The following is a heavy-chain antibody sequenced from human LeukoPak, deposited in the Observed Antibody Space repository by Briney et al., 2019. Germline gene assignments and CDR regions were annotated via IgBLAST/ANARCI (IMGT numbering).Heavy chain of an antibody. CDR2: INWNGGST. CDR3: ARGNYYGSGSYYKGYYYYYMDV. Sequence: GGSLRLSCAASGFTLSSYWMSWVRQAPGKGLEWVSGINWNGGSTGYADSVKGRFTISRDNAKNSLYLQMNSLRAEDTALYYCARGNYYGSGSYYKGYYYYYMDVWGKGTTVTVSS. V-gene: IGHV3-20*04. J-gene: IGHJ6*03. CDR1: GFTLSSYW. D-gene: IGHD3-10*01.